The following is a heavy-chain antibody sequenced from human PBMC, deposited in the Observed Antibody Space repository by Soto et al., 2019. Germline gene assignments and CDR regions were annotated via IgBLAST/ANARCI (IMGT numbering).Heavy chain of an antibody. D-gene: IGHD2-2*03. CDR2: INAGSGKA. J-gene: IGHJ4*02. CDR1: GYTFTGFP. CDR3: ARVEIVGFDY. V-gene: IGHV1-3*01. Sequence: QIQLVQSGAEVKKPGASVKVSCKASGYTFTGFPIHWVRQAPGQRLEWMGWINAGSGKADSAQKFQGRVTINRDTYASTVYKELHGLRPEDTAVCYCARVEIVGFDYWGQGTLVTVSS.